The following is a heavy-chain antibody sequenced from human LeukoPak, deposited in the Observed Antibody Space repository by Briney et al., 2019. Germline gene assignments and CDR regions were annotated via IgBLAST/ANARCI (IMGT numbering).Heavy chain of an antibody. CDR3: AREVGDAFDI. D-gene: IGHD1-26*01. V-gene: IGHV3-53*01. CDR1: GFTVSSNY. Sequence: PGGSLRLSCAASGFTVSSNYMSWVRQAPGKGLEWVSVIHSGGSTYYADSVKGRFTISRDNSKNTLYLQMNSLRAGDTAVYYCAREVGDAFDIWGQGTKVTVSS. CDR2: IHSGGST. J-gene: IGHJ3*02.